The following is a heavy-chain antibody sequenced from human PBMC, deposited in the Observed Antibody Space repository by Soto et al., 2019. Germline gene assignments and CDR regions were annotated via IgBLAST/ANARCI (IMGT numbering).Heavy chain of an antibody. D-gene: IGHD6-19*01. CDR1: GFTLSSYW. V-gene: IGHV3-7*01. J-gene: IGHJ6*02. CDR2: IKQDGSET. Sequence: EVQLVESGGGLVQPGGSLRLSCAASGFTLSSYWMNWVRQAPGKGLEWVANIKQDGSETYYVDSVKGRFIISRDNAKNSLYLQMNSLRAEDTAVYYCARDADASGWYHYGMDVWGQGTMVTVSS. CDR3: ARDADASGWYHYGMDV.